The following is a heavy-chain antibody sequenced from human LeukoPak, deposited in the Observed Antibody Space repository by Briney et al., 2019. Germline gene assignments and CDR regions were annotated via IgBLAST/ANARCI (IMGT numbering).Heavy chain of an antibody. CDR2: ISSSGSTI. CDR1: GFTFSSYE. Sequence: GGSLRLSCAASGFTFSSYEMNWVRQAPGKGLEWVSYISSSGSTIYYAHSVKGRFTISRDNAKNTLYLEMNSPRVEDTGLYYCVRDLGGDGHNHWGQGTMVTVSS. V-gene: IGHV3-48*03. J-gene: IGHJ4*02. D-gene: IGHD5-24*01. CDR3: VRDLGGDGHNH.